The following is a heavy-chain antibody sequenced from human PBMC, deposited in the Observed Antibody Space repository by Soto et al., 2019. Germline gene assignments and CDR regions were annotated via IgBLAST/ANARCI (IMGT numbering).Heavy chain of an antibody. D-gene: IGHD6-13*01. CDR3: AKEGLYSSSWYDFDY. J-gene: IGHJ4*02. V-gene: IGHV3-23*01. CDR2: IIGSGGST. CDR1: GFTFSSYA. Sequence: GGALRLSCAASGFTFSSYAMSWVRQAPGKGLEWVSAIIGSGGSTYYAASVKGRFTISRDNSKNTLYLQMNSLRAEDTAVYYCAKEGLYSSSWYDFDYWGQGTLVTVSS.